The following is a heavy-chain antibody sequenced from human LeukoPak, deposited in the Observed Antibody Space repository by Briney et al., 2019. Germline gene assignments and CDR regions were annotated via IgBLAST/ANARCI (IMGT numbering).Heavy chain of an antibody. Sequence: GGSLRLSCAASGFIFSDYWMGWVRQAPGKGPEWVASIKPDGNEQYYVDSVRGRFTISRDNSKDSLFLQVGSLRDDDTAVYYCARERVSAYDYWGQGTLVTVSS. V-gene: IGHV3-7*01. CDR1: GFIFSDYW. CDR2: IKPDGNEQ. J-gene: IGHJ4*02. CDR3: ARERVSAYDY.